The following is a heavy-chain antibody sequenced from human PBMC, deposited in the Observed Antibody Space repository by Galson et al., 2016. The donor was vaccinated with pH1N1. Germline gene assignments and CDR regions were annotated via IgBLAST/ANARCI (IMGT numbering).Heavy chain of an antibody. CDR2: IIPVFGKV. J-gene: IGHJ6*02. V-gene: IGHV1-69*13. D-gene: IGHD3-10*01. CDR1: GDTFSTYG. Sequence: SVKVSCKASGDTFSTYGIAWVRQAPGQGLEWMGRIIPVFGKVDYAQKFQDRVTFSADESTKTAYMELSSLRSEDTAIYYCARGSGSPGAYYCYGMDVWGQGTTVTVSS. CDR3: ARGSGSPGAYYCYGMDV.